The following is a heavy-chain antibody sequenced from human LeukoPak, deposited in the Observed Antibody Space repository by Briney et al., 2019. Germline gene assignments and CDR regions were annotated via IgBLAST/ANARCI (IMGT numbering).Heavy chain of an antibody. J-gene: IGHJ3*02. Sequence: GESLQISCKGSGYTFTSYCIGWVRQMPGKGLEWMGIIHPGDSDTRYSPSFQGQVTISADKSISTAHLQWSSLKASDTAMYYCAKSITHSGKYPDAFDIWGQGTMVTVSS. CDR1: GYTFTSYC. CDR2: IHPGDSDT. D-gene: IGHD1-26*01. CDR3: AKSITHSGKYPDAFDI. V-gene: IGHV5-51*01.